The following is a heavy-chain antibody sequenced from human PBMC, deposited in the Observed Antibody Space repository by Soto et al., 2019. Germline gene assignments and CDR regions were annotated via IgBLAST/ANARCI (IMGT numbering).Heavy chain of an antibody. Sequence: XSVKVSCNAAGYPFTSYAMHWVRRAPGQRLEWMGWINACNGNTKYSQKFQGRVTITRDTSASTAYMELSSLRSEDTAVYYCAGGTPTSQQNWFDPWGQGTLVTVSS. CDR1: GYPFTSYA. V-gene: IGHV1-3*01. CDR3: AGGTPTSQQNWFDP. J-gene: IGHJ5*02. D-gene: IGHD2-15*01. CDR2: INACNGNT.